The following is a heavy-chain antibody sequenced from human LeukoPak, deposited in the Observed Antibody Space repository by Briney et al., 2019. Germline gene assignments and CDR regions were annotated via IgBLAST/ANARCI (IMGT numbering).Heavy chain of an antibody. J-gene: IGHJ6*02. CDR1: GFTFSSYG. CDR3: ARDRGEVRYFDWSDYYGMDV. Sequence: PGGSLSLSCAASGFTFSSYGMHWVRQAPGKGLEWVAVIWYDGSNKYYADSVKGRFTISRDNSKNTLYLQMNSLRAEDTAVYYCARDRGEVRYFDWSDYYGMDVWGQGTTVTVSS. D-gene: IGHD3-9*01. CDR2: IWYDGSNK. V-gene: IGHV3-33*01.